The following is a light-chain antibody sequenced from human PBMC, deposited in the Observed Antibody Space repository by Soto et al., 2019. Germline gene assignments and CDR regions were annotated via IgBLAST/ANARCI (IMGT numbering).Light chain of an antibody. V-gene: IGLV2-14*01. CDR3: SSYTTSSNYV. J-gene: IGLJ1*01. Sequence: QSVLTQRASVSGSPGQSITISCTGTSSDVGSYNFVSWYQQLPGKAPKLMIYEVSNRPSGVSNRFSGSKSGNTASLTISGLQAEDEADYYCSSYTTSSNYVFGSGTKVTVL. CDR1: SSDVGSYNF. CDR2: EVS.